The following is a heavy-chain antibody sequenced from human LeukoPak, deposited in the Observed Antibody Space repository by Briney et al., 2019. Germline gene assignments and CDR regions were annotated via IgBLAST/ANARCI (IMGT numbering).Heavy chain of an antibody. D-gene: IGHD6-19*01. Sequence: GGSLRLSCAASGFTVSSNYMSWVRQAPGKGLEWVSVIYSGGCTYYADSVKGRFTISRDNSKNTLYLQMNSLRAEDTAVYYCAKDVHSSGWSYYYYGMDVWGQGTTVTVSS. CDR2: IYSGGCT. CDR1: GFTVSSNY. J-gene: IGHJ6*02. CDR3: AKDVHSSGWSYYYYGMDV. V-gene: IGHV3-66*02.